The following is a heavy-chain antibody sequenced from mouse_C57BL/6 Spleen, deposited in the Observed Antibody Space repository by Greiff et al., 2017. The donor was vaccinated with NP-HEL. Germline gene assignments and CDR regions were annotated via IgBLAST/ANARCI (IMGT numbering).Heavy chain of an antibody. D-gene: IGHD3-2*02. Sequence: QVQLQQSGAELARPGASVKLSCKASGYTFTSYGISWVKQRTGQGLEWIGEIYPRSGNTYYNEKFKGKATLTADNSSSTAYMELRSLTSEDSAVYFCAPFSGSYYYAMDYWGQGTSVTVSS. CDR1: GYTFTSYG. CDR2: IYPRSGNT. CDR3: APFSGSYYYAMDY. J-gene: IGHJ4*01. V-gene: IGHV1-81*01.